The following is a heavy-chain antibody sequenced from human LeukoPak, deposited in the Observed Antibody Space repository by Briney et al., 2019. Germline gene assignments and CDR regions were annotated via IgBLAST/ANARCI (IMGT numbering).Heavy chain of an antibody. CDR1: GYTFTNYG. V-gene: IGHV1-18*01. D-gene: IGHD4-17*01. CDR2: ISAYNGKT. J-gene: IGHJ1*01. Sequence: GASVKVSCKASGYTFTNYGISWVRQAPGQGPEWMGWISAYNGKTNYAQKVQGRVTMTTDTSTSTAYMELRSLRSDDTAVYYCARDDYGDYVSYFLHGARAPWSSSPQ. CDR3: ARDDYGDYVSYFLH.